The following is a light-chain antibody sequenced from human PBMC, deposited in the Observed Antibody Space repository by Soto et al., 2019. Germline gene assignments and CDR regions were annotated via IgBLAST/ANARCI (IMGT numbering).Light chain of an antibody. CDR3: QQYNNWPRT. CDR2: GAS. Sequence: EIVLTQSPATLSLSPGERATLSCRASQSVSSYLAWYQQKPGQAPRLLIYGASSRATGIPARFGGSGSGTEFTLTISSLQSEDFAVYYCQQYNNWPRTFGQGTKLEIK. J-gene: IGKJ2*01. CDR1: QSVSSY. V-gene: IGKV3-15*01.